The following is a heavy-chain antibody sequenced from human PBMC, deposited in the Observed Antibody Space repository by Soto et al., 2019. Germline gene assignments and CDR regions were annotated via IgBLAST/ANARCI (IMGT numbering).Heavy chain of an antibody. V-gene: IGHV1-69*12. Sequence: QVQLVQSGAEVKKPGSSVKVSCKASVGTFSSYAISWVRQAPGQGLEWMGGIIPIFGTANYAQKFQGRVTSAADESTSTADMELSSLRSEDTAVYYCVRETTVTTAFDYWGQGTLVTVSS. J-gene: IGHJ4*02. D-gene: IGHD4-17*01. CDR2: IIPIFGTA. CDR3: VRETTVTTAFDY. CDR1: VGTFSSYA.